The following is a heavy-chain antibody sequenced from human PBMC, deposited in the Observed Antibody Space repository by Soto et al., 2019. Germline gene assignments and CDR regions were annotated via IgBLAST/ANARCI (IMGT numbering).Heavy chain of an antibody. CDR2: IWYDGRNT. V-gene: IGHV3-33*01. Sequence: QVQLVESGGGVVQPGKSLRLSCAASGFTFSSYDMHWVRQAQGKGLEWVAVIWYDGRNTNYADAVKGRFTISRDNSKNTQYPLMNSLRGEDNAAYYCGRDRDCDIARDDCGYWGQGTLVTVSS. CDR3: GRDRDCDIARDDCGY. J-gene: IGHJ4*02. CDR1: GFTFSSYD. D-gene: IGHD3-9*01.